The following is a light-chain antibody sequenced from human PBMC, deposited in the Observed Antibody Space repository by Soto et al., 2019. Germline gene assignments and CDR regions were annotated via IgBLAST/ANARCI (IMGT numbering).Light chain of an antibody. CDR1: SSNIGSTT. J-gene: IGLJ3*02. CDR3: AAWDDSLNGVV. CDR2: NNN. Sequence: QSVLTQPPSASGTPGQRVTIACSGSSSNIGSTTVKWYQQLRGTAPKLLIYNNNQRPSGVPDRFSGSKSGTSASLAISGLQSEDEADYYCAAWDDSLNGVVFGGGTKLTVL. V-gene: IGLV1-44*01.